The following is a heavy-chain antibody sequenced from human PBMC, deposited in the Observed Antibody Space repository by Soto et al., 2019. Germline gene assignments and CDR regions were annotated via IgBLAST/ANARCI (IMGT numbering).Heavy chain of an antibody. CDR2: VYYSGST. V-gene: IGHV4-39*01. CDR3: ARTPHYDTLSADYKDAWFDP. Sequence: QLQLQESGPGLVKSSETLSLTCSVSGGSISSTGYYWGWIRQAPGKGLEWIGSVYYSGSTYYNPSLKSRVTMSVDTPKNQFSLRLSSVTAADTAVYYCARTPHYDTLSADYKDAWFDPWGQGTLVTVSS. D-gene: IGHD3-9*01. J-gene: IGHJ5*02. CDR1: GGSISSTGYY.